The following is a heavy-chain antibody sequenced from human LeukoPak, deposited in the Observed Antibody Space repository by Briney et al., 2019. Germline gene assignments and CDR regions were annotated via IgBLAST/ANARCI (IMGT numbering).Heavy chain of an antibody. J-gene: IGHJ4*02. Sequence: GSLRLSCAASGFTFSSYAMHWVRQAPGKGLEWVAVISYDGSNKYYADSVKGRFTISRDNSKNTLYLQMNSLRAEDTAVYYCAKKAYYDSSGELDYWGQGTLVTVSS. V-gene: IGHV3-30-3*02. CDR2: ISYDGSNK. D-gene: IGHD3-22*01. CDR3: AKKAYYDSSGELDY. CDR1: GFTFSSYA.